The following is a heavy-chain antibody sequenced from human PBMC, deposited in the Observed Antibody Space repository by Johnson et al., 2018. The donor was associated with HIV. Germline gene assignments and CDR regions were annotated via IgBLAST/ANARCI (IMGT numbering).Heavy chain of an antibody. D-gene: IGHD1-26*01. CDR3: AREMGHTDAFDI. CDR1: GFTFNNFA. Sequence: QVQLVESGGGVVQPGRSLRLSCAASGFTFNNFAMHWVRQAPGKGLEWVALISYDGSKKYYADSVKGRFTISRDNSKNTLYLQMNGLRSEDTAVYYCAREMGHTDAFDIWGQGTRVTVSS. CDR2: ISYDGSKK. V-gene: IGHV3-30*04. J-gene: IGHJ3*02.